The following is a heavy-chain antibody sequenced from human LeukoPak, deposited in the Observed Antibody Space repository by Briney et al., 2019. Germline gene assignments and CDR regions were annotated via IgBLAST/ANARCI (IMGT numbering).Heavy chain of an antibody. V-gene: IGHV4-34*01. CDR3: ARGYYYGSGSYSY. Sequence: KPSETLSLTCAVYGGSFCGYYRSWIRQPPGKGLEWIGEINHSGSTNYNPSLKSRVTISVDTSKNQFSLKLSSVTAADTAVYYCARGYYYGSGSYSYWGQGTLVTVSS. J-gene: IGHJ4*02. CDR1: GGSFCGYY. D-gene: IGHD3-10*01. CDR2: INHSGST.